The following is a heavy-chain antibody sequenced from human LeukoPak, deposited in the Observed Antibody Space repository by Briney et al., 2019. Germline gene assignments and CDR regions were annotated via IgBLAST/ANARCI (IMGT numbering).Heavy chain of an antibody. V-gene: IGHV3-48*03. Sequence: GGSLRLSCAASRFTFSSYEMNWVRQAAGKGLEGVSYISSSGSTIYYADSVKGRLTISRDNAKNSMYLQMNSLRAEDTAVYYCARVSGSYGDAFDIWGQGTMVTVSS. CDR2: ISSSGSTI. D-gene: IGHD1-26*01. CDR3: ARVSGSYGDAFDI. CDR1: RFTFSSYE. J-gene: IGHJ3*02.